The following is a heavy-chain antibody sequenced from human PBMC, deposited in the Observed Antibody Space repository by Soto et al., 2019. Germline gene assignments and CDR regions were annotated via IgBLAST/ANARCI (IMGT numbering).Heavy chain of an antibody. CDR3: ARHWAGGRLYYYYGMDV. V-gene: IGHV5-10-1*01. J-gene: IGHJ6*02. D-gene: IGHD7-27*01. CDR1: GYSFTSYW. Sequence: GESLKISCQGSGYSFTSYWISWVRQMPGKGLEWMGRIDPSDSYTNYSPSFQGHVTISADKSISTAYLQWSSLKASDTAMYYCARHWAGGRLYYYYGMDVWGQGTTVTSP. CDR2: IDPSDSYT.